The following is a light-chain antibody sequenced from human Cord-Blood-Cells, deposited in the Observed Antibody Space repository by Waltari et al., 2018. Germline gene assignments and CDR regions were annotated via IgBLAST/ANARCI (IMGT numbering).Light chain of an antibody. J-gene: IGKJ4*01. CDR3: QQRSNWPLT. V-gene: IGKV3-11*01. CDR2: DAS. CDR1: QSVSSY. Sequence: EIVLTQPPATLSLSPGERATLSCRASQSVSSYLAWYQQKPGQAPRRLIYDASNRATGIPARFGGSGSGTDFTLTISSLEPEDFAVYYCQQRSNWPLTFGGGTKVEIK.